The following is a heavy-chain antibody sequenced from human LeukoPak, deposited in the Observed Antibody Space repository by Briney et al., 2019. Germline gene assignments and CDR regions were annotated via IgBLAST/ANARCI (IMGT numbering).Heavy chain of an antibody. CDR1: GFTFSSYA. Sequence: QSGGSLRLSCAASGFTFSSYAMSWVRQAPGKGLEWVSAISGSGGSTYYADSVKGRFTISRDNSKNTLYLQMNSLRAEDTAVYYCAKARAGRYSSSWYDLDYWGQGTLVTVSS. V-gene: IGHV3-23*01. D-gene: IGHD6-13*01. J-gene: IGHJ4*02. CDR2: ISGSGGST. CDR3: AKARAGRYSSSWYDLDY.